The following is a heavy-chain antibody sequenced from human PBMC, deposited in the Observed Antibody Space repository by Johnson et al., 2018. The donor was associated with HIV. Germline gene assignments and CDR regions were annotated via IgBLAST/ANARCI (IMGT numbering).Heavy chain of an antibody. CDR1: GFTFSSYA. CDR3: AKEGNWNDIFFAFDM. J-gene: IGHJ3*02. D-gene: IGHD1-1*01. V-gene: IGHV3-23*04. Sequence: VQLVESGGGLVQPGGSLRLSCAASGFTFSSYAMSWVRQAPGKGLEWVSAIRGSGGSTYYADSVKGRFTISRDNSKNTLSLQMNSLRAEDTAIDYCAKEGNWNDIFFAFDMWGQGTMVTVSS. CDR2: IRGSGGST.